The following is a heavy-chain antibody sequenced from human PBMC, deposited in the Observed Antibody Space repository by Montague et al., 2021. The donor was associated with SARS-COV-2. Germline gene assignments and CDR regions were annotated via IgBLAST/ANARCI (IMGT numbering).Heavy chain of an antibody. D-gene: IGHD6-19*01. V-gene: IGHV4-4*02. J-gene: IGHJ4*02. CDR1: GGSISSITW. CDR3: ARTGYSSGWHSFDY. Sequence: SETLSLTCVVSGGSISSITWWRWVRQPPWKALAWLGEIYHSGSTNYNPSLKSRVIISVDKSKNQFSLKLSSVIAADTAVYYCARTGYSSGWHSFDYWGQGTLVTVSS. CDR2: IYHSGST.